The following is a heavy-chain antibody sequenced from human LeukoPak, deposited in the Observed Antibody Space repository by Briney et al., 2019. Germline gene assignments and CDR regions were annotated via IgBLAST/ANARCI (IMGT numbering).Heavy chain of an antibody. CDR1: GYIFTSYG. Sequence: ASVKVSCKASGYIFTSYGISWVRQAPGQGLEWMGWISDYNGNTNYAQKLQGRVTMTTGTSTSTAHMELRSLRSDDTAVYYCATLSCSSSSCYPYYFDYWGQGTLVTVSS. J-gene: IGHJ4*02. D-gene: IGHD2-2*01. CDR2: ISDYNGNT. V-gene: IGHV1-18*01. CDR3: ATLSCSSSSCYPYYFDY.